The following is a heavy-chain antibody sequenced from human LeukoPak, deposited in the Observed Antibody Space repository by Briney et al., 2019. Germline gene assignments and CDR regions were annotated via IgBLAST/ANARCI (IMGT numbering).Heavy chain of an antibody. V-gene: IGHV3-23*01. D-gene: IGHD4-23*01. Sequence: GGSLRLSCAASGFTFTSFAMSWVRQAPGKGLEWVSTISRSGVATYYANSVKGRFTISRDNSKNTLYLQMNSLRAEDTAVYYCAKDYATVGDYDYWGQGTLVTVSS. CDR3: AKDYATVGDYDY. J-gene: IGHJ4*02. CDR2: ISRSGVAT. CDR1: GFTFTSFA.